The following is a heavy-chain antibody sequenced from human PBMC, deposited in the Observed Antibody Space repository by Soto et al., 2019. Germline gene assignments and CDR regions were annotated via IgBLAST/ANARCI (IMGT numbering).Heavy chain of an antibody. J-gene: IGHJ5*02. CDR2: VYYSGSS. Sequence: QVQLQESGPGLVKPSETLSLTCTVSGDSISGGASFWSWIRQPPGKGLEWIANVYYSGSSYYNPSLKSRLTISVDTTKNQFSLQLKSMTAADAAVYYCAQLSCTSSTCYFPGWFDPWGQGTLVTVSS. V-gene: IGHV4-30-4*01. CDR1: GDSISGGASF. D-gene: IGHD2-2*01. CDR3: AQLSCTSSTCYFPGWFDP.